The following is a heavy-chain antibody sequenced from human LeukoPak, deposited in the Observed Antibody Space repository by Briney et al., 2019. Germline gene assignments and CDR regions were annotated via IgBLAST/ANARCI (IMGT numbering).Heavy chain of an antibody. CDR2: INTNTGNP. CDR1: GYTFTSYA. CDR3: ASGDYLSLDWFDP. D-gene: IGHD4-17*01. V-gene: IGHV7-4-1*02. J-gene: IGHJ5*02. Sequence: ASVKVSCKASGYTFTSYAMNWVRQAPGQGLEWMGWINTNTGNPTYAQGFTGRFVFSLDTSVSTAYLQISSLKAEDTSVYYCASGDYLSLDWFDPWGQGTLVTVSS.